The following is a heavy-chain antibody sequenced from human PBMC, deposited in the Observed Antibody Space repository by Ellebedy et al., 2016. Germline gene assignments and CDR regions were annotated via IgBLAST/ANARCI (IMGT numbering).Heavy chain of an antibody. CDR3: ARIPNYDYVWGSYRPYYFDY. CDR1: GFSLSNARMG. V-gene: IGHV2-26*01. Sequence: SGPTLVKPTETLTLTCTVSGFSLSNARMGVSWIRQPPGKALEWLAHIFSNDEKSYSTSLKSRLTISKDTSKSQVVLTMTNMDPVDTATYYCARIPNYDYVWGSYRPYYFDYWGQGTLVTVSS. CDR2: IFSNDEK. J-gene: IGHJ4*02. D-gene: IGHD3-16*02.